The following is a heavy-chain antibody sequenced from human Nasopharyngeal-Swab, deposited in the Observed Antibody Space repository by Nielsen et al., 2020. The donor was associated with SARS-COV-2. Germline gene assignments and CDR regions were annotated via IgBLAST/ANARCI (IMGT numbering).Heavy chain of an antibody. Sequence: GESLKTSCAASGCTSSDRYIIWIRQAPGKGLERISYISSSGSSINSADSVKGRFTISRDNARNSLYLQMNSLRAEDTAVYYCARRAGYCSGGTDCYYFDPWGQGTLVTVSP. D-gene: IGHD2-15*01. CDR1: GCTSSDRY. V-gene: IGHV3-11*01. J-gene: IGHJ4*02. CDR3: ARRAGYCSGGTDCYYFDP. CDR2: ISSSGSSI.